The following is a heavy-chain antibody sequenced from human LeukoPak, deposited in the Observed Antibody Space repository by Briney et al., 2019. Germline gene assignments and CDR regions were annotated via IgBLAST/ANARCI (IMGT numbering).Heavy chain of an antibody. V-gene: IGHV1-8*01. CDR2: MNPHSGNK. CDR1: GYSFTNFD. J-gene: IGHJ6*03. D-gene: IGHD6-19*01. CDR3: ARGPQWRGDYYYMDV. Sequence: ASVKVSCKASGYSFTNFDINWVRQATGQGLEWMGWMNPHSGNKGYAQKFQGRVTMTMNTSITTAYMELSSLRSEDTAVYYCARGPQWRGDYYYMDVWGRGTTVTVSS.